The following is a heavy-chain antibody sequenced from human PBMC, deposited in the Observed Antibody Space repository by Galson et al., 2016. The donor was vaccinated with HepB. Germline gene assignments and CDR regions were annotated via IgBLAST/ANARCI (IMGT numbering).Heavy chain of an antibody. J-gene: IGHJ4*02. D-gene: IGHD2-2*01. Sequence: SVKVSCKASGYTFTSYYMHWVRQAPGQGLEWMGIINPRGGSTRYAQKFQGRATMTRDTSTSTVYMELSSLRSEDTAVYYCARNAMYCSSTSCSTYYFDYWGQGTLVTVSS. V-gene: IGHV1-46*01. CDR3: ARNAMYCSSTSCSTYYFDY. CDR2: INPRGGST. CDR1: GYTFTSYY.